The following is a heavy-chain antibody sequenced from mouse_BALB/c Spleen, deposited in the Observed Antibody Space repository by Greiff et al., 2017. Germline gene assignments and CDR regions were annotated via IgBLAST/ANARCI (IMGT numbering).Heavy chain of an antibody. D-gene: IGHD1-1*01. CDR1: GYTFTSYN. V-gene: IGHV1-12*01. CDR2: IYPGNGDT. Sequence: QVQLQQPGAELVKPGASVKMSCKASGYTFTSYNMHWVKQTPGQGLEWIGAIYPGNGDTSYNQKFKGKATLTADKSSSTAYMQLSSLTSEDSAVYYCARVTTRYYAMDYWGQGTSVTVSS. J-gene: IGHJ4*01. CDR3: ARVTTRYYAMDY.